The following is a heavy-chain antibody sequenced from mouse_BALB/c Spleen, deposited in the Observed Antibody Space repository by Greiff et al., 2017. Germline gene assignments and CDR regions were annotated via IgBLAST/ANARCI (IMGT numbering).Heavy chain of an antibody. CDR1: GFNIKDYY. D-gene: IGHD2-10*02. CDR2: IDPENGNT. CDR3: ARWYGNYGFDY. V-gene: IGHV14-1*02. J-gene: IGHJ2*01. Sequence: VQLKESGAELVRPGALVKLSCKASGFNIKDYYMHWVKQRPEQGLEWIGWIDPENGNTIYDPKFQGKASITADTSSNTAYLQLSSLTSEDTAVYYCARWYGNYGFDYWGQGTTLTVSS.